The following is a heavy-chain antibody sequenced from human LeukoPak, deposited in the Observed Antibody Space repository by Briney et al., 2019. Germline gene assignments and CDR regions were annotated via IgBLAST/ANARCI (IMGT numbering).Heavy chain of an antibody. CDR2: IYSSGIT. J-gene: IGHJ4*02. Sequence: PSETLSLTCAVSGASISSYYWSWIRQPPGKGLEWIAYIYSSGITSYNPSLKSRVTISVDTSKNQFSLKLSSVTAADTAVYYCARYYSRSGSHDYWGQGTLVTVSS. CDR1: GASISSYY. D-gene: IGHD3-10*01. V-gene: IGHV4-59*01. CDR3: ARYYSRSGSHDY.